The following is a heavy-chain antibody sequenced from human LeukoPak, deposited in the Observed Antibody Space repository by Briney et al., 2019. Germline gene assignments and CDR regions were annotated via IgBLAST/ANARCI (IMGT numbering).Heavy chain of an antibody. V-gene: IGHV3-30*02. CDR2: IRYDGSNK. D-gene: IGHD3-10*01. CDR3: ARDSVRGAVRGELNY. Sequence: PGGSLRLSCAASGFTFSSYGMHWVRQAPGKGLEWVAFIRYDGSNKYYADSVKGRFTISRDNSKNTLYLQMNSLRAEDTAVYYCARDSVRGAVRGELNYWGQGTLVTVSS. CDR1: GFTFSSYG. J-gene: IGHJ4*02.